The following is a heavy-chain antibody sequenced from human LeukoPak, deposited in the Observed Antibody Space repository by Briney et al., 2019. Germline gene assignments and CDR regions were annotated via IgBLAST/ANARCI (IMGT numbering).Heavy chain of an antibody. CDR1: GYTFTSYH. CDR2: ISAYNGNT. V-gene: IGHV1-18*04. CDR3: ARDLILYAFDI. J-gene: IGHJ3*02. Sequence: ASVKVSCKASGYTFTSYHMNWVRQAPGQGLEWMGWISAYNGNTNYAQKLQGRVTMTTDTSTSTAYMELRSLRSDDTAVYYCARDLILYAFDIWGQGTMVTVSS. D-gene: IGHD2/OR15-2a*01.